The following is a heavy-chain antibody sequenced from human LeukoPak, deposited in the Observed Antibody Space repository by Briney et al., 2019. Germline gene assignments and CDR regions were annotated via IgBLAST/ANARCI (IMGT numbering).Heavy chain of an antibody. D-gene: IGHD3-10*01. CDR1: GGSISSYY. Sequence: PSETLSLTCTVSGGSISSYYWTWLRQPPGKELEWIGYIYNSGSTNYNPSLKSRVTISVDTSKNQFSLKLTSVTAADTAVYYCARRRASGFGELLDFWGQGTLVTASS. CDR2: IYNSGST. J-gene: IGHJ4*02. CDR3: ARRRASGFGELLDF. V-gene: IGHV4-59*08.